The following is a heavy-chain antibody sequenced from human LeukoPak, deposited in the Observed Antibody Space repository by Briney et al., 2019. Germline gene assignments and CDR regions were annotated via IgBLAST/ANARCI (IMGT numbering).Heavy chain of an antibody. CDR3: ASSGWDYYSGMDV. D-gene: IGHD6-19*01. J-gene: IGHJ6*02. CDR1: GGSISSGDYY. V-gene: IGHV4-30-4*01. Sequence: SETLSLTCTVSGGSISSGDYYWSWIRQPPGKGLEWIGYIYYSGSTYYNPSLKSRVTISVDTSKNQFSLKLSSVTAADTAVYYCASSGWDYYSGMDVWGQGTTVTVSS. CDR2: IYYSGST.